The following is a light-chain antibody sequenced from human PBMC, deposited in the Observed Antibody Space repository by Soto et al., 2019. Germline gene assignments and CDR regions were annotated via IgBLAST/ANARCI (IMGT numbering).Light chain of an antibody. V-gene: IGKV3-11*01. Sequence: EIVLTQSPATLSLSPGERATLSCRASQSISSYLAWYQQKPGQAPRLLIYDASNRATGSPARFSGSGSGTDVTLTISSLEPEDFAVYYCQQRSNWARTFGQGTKVEIK. CDR1: QSISSY. J-gene: IGKJ1*01. CDR3: QQRSNWART. CDR2: DAS.